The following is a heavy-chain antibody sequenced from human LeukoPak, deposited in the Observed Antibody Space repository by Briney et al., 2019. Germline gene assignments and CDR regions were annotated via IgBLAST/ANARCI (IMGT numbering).Heavy chain of an antibody. CDR2: VYYAGGT. Sequence: SETLSLTCTVSGGSMSSSNYYWGWIRQPPGKGLEWIGHVYYAGGTYYNPSLKSRVTISADTSKNQFSLKLSSVTAADTAVYYCARSNGWSFDYWGQGTLVTVSS. D-gene: IGHD6-19*01. V-gene: IGHV4-39*07. CDR3: ARSNGWSFDY. J-gene: IGHJ4*02. CDR1: GGSMSSSNYY.